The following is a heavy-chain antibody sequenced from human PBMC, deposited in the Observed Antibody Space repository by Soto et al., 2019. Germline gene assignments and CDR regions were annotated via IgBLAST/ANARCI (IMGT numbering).Heavy chain of an antibody. Sequence: SVKVSCKASGGTFSSYAISWVRQAPGQGPEWMGGIIPIFGTANYAQKFQGRVTITADESTSTAYMELSSLRSEDTAVYYCARDFRGDDFWSGYYGNYYYCGMDVWGQGTTVTVSS. CDR2: IIPIFGTA. CDR1: GGTFSSYA. J-gene: IGHJ6*02. D-gene: IGHD3-3*01. V-gene: IGHV1-69*13. CDR3: ARDFRGDDFWSGYYGNYYYCGMDV.